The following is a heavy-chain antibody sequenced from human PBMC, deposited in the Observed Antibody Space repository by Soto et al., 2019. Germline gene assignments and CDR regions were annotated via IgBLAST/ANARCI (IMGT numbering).Heavy chain of an antibody. J-gene: IGHJ4*02. CDR3: ARRWLGSSWYRWFDY. CDR1: GGSISSSSYY. D-gene: IGHD6-13*01. CDR2: IYYSGST. Sequence: SETLSLTCTVSGGSISSSSYYWGWIRQPPGKGLEWIGSIYYSGSTYYNPSLKSRVTISVDTSKNQFSLKLSSVTAADTAVYYCARRWLGSSWYRWFDYWGQGTLVTVSS. V-gene: IGHV4-39*01.